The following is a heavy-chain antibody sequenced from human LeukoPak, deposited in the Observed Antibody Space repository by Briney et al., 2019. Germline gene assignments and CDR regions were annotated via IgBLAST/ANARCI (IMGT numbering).Heavy chain of an antibody. J-gene: IGHJ5*02. Sequence: GESLKISCKGSGYSFTSYWIGWVRQMPGKGLEWMGIIYPGDSDTRYSPSFQGQVTISADKSISTAYLQWSSLKASDTAMYYCARGEYYYDSSGSYYFNWFDPWGQGTLVTVSS. CDR1: GYSFTSYW. CDR3: ARGEYYYDSSGSYYFNWFDP. D-gene: IGHD3-22*01. V-gene: IGHV5-51*01. CDR2: IYPGDSDT.